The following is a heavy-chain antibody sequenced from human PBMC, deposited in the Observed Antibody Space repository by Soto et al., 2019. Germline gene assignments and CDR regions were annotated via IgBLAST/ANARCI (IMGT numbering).Heavy chain of an antibody. V-gene: IGHV3-21*01. J-gene: IGHJ6*02. D-gene: IGHD6-13*01. CDR2: ISSGGEYI. CDR3: ATDGAAGAVMGV. Sequence: EVQLVESGGGLVKPGGSLRLSCTASGLIFSNYGMNWVRQAAGKRPEWVSSISSGGEYIDYADSVKGRLTISRDNADKMRYLQLTSVGVEDTEVYYCATDGAAGAVMGVWGQGTTVTVSS. CDR1: GLIFSNYG.